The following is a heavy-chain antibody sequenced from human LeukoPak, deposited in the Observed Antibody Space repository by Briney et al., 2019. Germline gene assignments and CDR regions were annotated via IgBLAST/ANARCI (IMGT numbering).Heavy chain of an antibody. CDR2: IRYDGSNK. CDR1: GFTFSSYG. CDR3: AKDQRDSTSLLWFGELSPLDY. D-gene: IGHD3-10*01. J-gene: IGHJ4*02. V-gene: IGHV3-30*02. Sequence: GGSLRLSCAASGFTFSSYGMHWVRQAPGKGLEWVAFIRYDGSNKYYADSVKGRFTISRDNSKNTLYLQMNSLRAEDTAVYYCAKDQRDSTSLLWFGELSPLDYWGQGTLVTVSS.